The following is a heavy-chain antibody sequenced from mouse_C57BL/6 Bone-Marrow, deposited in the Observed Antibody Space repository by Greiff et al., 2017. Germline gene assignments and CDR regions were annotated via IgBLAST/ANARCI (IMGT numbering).Heavy chain of an antibody. CDR1: GFTFSDYG. CDR2: ISSGSSTI. V-gene: IGHV5-17*01. Sequence: DVMLVESGGGLVKPGGSLKLSCAASGFTFSDYGMHWVRQAPEKGLEWVAYISSGSSTIYYADTVKGRFTITRDNAKNNLFLQMTSLRSEDTAMYYCARPTPFMDYWGQGTSVTVSS. J-gene: IGHJ4*01. CDR3: ARPTPFMDY.